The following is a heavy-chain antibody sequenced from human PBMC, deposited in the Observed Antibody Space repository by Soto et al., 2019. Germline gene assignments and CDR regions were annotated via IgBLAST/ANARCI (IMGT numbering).Heavy chain of an antibody. Sequence: SETLSLTCAVYGGSFSGYYWSWIRQPPGKGLEWIGEINHSGSTNYNPSLKSRVTISVDTSKNQFSLKLSSVTAADTAVYYCARVGGYSYGWGKNYYYYYMDVWGKGTTVTVSS. CDR1: GGSFSGYY. V-gene: IGHV4-34*01. D-gene: IGHD5-18*01. CDR2: INHSGST. CDR3: ARVGGYSYGWGKNYYYYYMDV. J-gene: IGHJ6*03.